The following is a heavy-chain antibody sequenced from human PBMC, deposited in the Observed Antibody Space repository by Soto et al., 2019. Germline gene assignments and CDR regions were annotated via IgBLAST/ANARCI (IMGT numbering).Heavy chain of an antibody. V-gene: IGHV3-73*01. D-gene: IGHD6-13*01. J-gene: IGHJ4*02. CDR2: IRSKANSYAT. CDR1: GFTFSGSA. CDR3: TRHRESIAAAGPDY. Sequence: PGGSLRLSCAASGFTFSGSAMHWVRQAPGKGLEWVGRIRSKANSYATAYAASVKGRFTISRDDSKNTAYLQMNSLKTEDTAVYYCTRHRESIAAAGPDYWGQGTLVTVSS.